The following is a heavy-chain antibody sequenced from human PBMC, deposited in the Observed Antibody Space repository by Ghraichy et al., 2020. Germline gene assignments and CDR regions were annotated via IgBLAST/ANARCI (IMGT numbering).Heavy chain of an antibody. J-gene: IGHJ4*02. CDR1: GFTFSNCA. D-gene: IGHD3-3*01. V-gene: IGHV3-23*01. CDR2: ISGGGST. Sequence: GSLRLSCAASGFTFSNCAMSWVRQAPGKGLEWVSAISGGGSTYYTSSVKGRFTVSRDISKNTLYLQINTLRAEDTAVYYCAKDLDFWSGYYDYWGRGTLVTVSS. CDR3: AKDLDFWSGYYDY.